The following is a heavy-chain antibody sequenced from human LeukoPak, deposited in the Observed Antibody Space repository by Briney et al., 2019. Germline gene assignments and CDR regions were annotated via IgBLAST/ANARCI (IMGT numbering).Heavy chain of an antibody. CDR2: IYYSGST. CDR1: GGSISSYY. CDR3: ARVPYYDFWSGYYGNWFDP. Sequence: SETLSLTCTVSGGSISSYYWSWIRQPPGKGLEWIGYIYYSGSTNYNPSLKSRVTISVDTSKNQFSLKLSSVTAADTAVYYCARVPYYDFWSGYYGNWFDPWGQGTLVTVSS. J-gene: IGHJ5*02. D-gene: IGHD3-3*01. V-gene: IGHV4-59*12.